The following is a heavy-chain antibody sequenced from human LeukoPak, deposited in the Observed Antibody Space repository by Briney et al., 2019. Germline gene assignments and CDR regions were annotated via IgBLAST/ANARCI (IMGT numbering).Heavy chain of an antibody. CDR2: INPNSGGT. CDR3: ARGGDSSGWYRLDY. V-gene: IGHV1-2*02. Sequence: GASVMVSCKASGYTFTGYYMHWVRQAPGQGLEWMGWINPNSGGTNYAQKFQGRVTMTRDTSISTAYMELSRLRSDDTAVYYCARGGDSSGWYRLDYWGQGILVTVSS. J-gene: IGHJ4*02. CDR1: GYTFTGYY. D-gene: IGHD6-19*01.